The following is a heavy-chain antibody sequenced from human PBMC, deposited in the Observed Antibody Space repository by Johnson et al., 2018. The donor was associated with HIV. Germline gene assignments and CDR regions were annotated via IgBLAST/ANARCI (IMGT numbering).Heavy chain of an antibody. Sequence: VQLVESGGGLVQPGGSLRLSCAASRFTVSSNYMTWVRQAPGKGLEWVSVIYSGGNTYYADSVKGRFTISRDNSNNTLHLQMSSLRAEDTAVYYCTTDHYFLDALDIWGKGTMFTVSS. CDR2: IYSGGNT. J-gene: IGHJ3*02. V-gene: IGHV3-66*02. CDR1: RFTVSSNY. CDR3: TTDHYFLDALDI. D-gene: IGHD2/OR15-2a*01.